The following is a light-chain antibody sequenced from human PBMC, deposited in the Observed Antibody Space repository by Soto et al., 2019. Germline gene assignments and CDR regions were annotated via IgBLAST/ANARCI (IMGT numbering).Light chain of an antibody. CDR3: QQRTNWPSWT. CDR2: DAS. CDR1: QSVRSY. J-gene: IGKJ1*01. Sequence: EIVLTQSPATLSLSPGERATLSCRASQSVRSYLAWYQQKPGQATRLLIYDASNRATGIPARFSGSGSGTDFTLTISSLEPEDSAVYYCQQRTNWPSWTFGQGTKVEIE. V-gene: IGKV3-11*01.